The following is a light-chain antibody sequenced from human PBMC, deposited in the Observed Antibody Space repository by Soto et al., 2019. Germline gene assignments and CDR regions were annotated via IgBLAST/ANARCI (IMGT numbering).Light chain of an antibody. Sequence: EVVLTQSPGTLSLSPGERATLSCRASQTVSNNYLAWYQLRPGQAPRLLIFGSSDRAAGVPVRFSGSGSGTDFTLTISRRVPGDVAVYYCQQYGSSPPYTFGQGTKLEIK. CDR3: QQYGSSPPYT. CDR1: QTVSNNY. J-gene: IGKJ2*01. CDR2: GSS. V-gene: IGKV3-20*01.